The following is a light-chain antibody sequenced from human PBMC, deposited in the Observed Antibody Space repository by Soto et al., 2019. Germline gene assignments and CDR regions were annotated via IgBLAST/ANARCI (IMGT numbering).Light chain of an antibody. V-gene: IGKV3-15*01. Sequence: EIVLTQSPATLSLSPLERSTLSCRASQLFSSNLAWYQRRPGQAPRLLIYGSSTRATGVPARSSGSASGTEFTLTISSLQSEDFAVYYCQQYNDWPRTFGQGTRLEIK. J-gene: IGKJ5*01. CDR3: QQYNDWPRT. CDR1: QLFSSN. CDR2: GSS.